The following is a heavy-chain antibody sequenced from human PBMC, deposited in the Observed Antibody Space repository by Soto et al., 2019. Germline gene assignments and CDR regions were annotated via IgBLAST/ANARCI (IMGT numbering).Heavy chain of an antibody. Sequence: HGESLKISCKGSGYSFTSYWIGWVRQMAGKGLEWMGIIYPGDSDTRYSPSFQGQVTISADKSISTAYLQWSSLKASDTAMYYCARHIAARPGYYYGMDVWGQGTTVTVSS. CDR1: GYSFTSYW. J-gene: IGHJ6*02. CDR3: ARHIAARPGYYYGMDV. D-gene: IGHD6-6*01. V-gene: IGHV5-51*01. CDR2: IYPGDSDT.